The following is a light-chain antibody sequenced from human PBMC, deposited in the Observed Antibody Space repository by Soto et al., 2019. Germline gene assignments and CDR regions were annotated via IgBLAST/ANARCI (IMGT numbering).Light chain of an antibody. J-gene: IGLJ1*01. CDR2: DVS. Sequence: QSALTQPASVSGSPGQSITISCTGTSSDVGGNKYVSWYQHYPGKAPKLMICDVSNRPSGVSNRFSGSKSGNTASLTISGLQAEDEADYYCSAFTGTTYFFGTGTKLTVL. CDR1: SSDVGGNKY. CDR3: SAFTGTTYF. V-gene: IGLV2-14*03.